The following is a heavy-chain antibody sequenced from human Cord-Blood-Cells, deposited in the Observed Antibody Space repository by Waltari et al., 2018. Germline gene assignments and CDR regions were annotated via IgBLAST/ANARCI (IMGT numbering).Heavy chain of an antibody. CDR3: AKPSSGSYYFDY. V-gene: IGHV3-30*02. D-gene: IGHD1-26*01. Sequence: QVQLVESGGGVVQPGGSLTLSRAASGCTFSRYRRPLVRQAPGKGLEWVAFIRYDGSNKYYADSVKGRFTISRDNSKNTLYLQMNSLRAEDTAVYYCAKPSSGSYYFDYWGQGTLVTVSS. CDR1: GCTFSRYR. CDR2: IRYDGSNK. J-gene: IGHJ4*02.